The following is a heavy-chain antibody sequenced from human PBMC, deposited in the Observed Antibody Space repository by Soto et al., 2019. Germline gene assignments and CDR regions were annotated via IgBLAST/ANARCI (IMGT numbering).Heavy chain of an antibody. CDR1: GYTFIDYY. CDR3: ARERYSRKFDGILY. D-gene: IGHD1-20*01. CDR2: INPNSGGT. J-gene: IGHJ4*02. V-gene: IGHV1-2*02. Sequence: QVRLVQSGAEVKKPGASVKVSCKASGYTFIDYYMHWVRQAPGQGLEWMGWINPNSGGTKYSQKLQGRVTRTRDTSTSTAYMDLSRLRSDDTAVYYCARERYSRKFDGILYWGQGTLVTGS.